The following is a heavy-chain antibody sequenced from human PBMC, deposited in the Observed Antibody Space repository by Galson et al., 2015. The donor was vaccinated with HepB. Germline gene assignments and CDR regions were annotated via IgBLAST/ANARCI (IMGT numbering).Heavy chain of an antibody. V-gene: IGHV3-30*18. D-gene: IGHD3-10*01. Sequence: SLRLSCAASGFTFSSYGMHWVRQAPGKGLEWVAVISYDGSNKYYADSVKGRFTISRDNSKNTLYLQMNSLRAEDTAVYYCAKEAYYYGSGRSCGMDVWGQGTTVTVSS. CDR1: GFTFSSYG. J-gene: IGHJ6*02. CDR3: AKEAYYYGSGRSCGMDV. CDR2: ISYDGSNK.